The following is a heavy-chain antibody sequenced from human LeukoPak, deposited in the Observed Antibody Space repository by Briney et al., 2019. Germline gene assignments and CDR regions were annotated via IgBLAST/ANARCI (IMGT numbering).Heavy chain of an antibody. J-gene: IGHJ5*02. Sequence: ASVKVSCKASGYTFTSYGISWVRQAPGQGLEWMGWISAYNGNTNYAQKLQGRVTMTTDTSTSTAYMELRSLGSDDTAVYYCARDPYDFWSGYLGKNWFDPWGQGTLVTVSS. CDR3: ARDPYDFWSGYLGKNWFDP. D-gene: IGHD3-3*01. CDR2: ISAYNGNT. CDR1: GYTFTSYG. V-gene: IGHV1-18*01.